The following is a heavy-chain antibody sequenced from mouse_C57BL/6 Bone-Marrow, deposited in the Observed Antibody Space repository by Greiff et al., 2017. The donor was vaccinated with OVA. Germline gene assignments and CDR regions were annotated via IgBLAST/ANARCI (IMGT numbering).Heavy chain of an antibody. V-gene: IGHV1-81*01. D-gene: IGHD5-1*01. J-gene: IGHJ3*01. CDR1: GYTFTSYG. Sequence: QVQLKESGAELARPGASVKLSCKASGYTFTSYGISWVKQRTGQGLEWIGEIYPRSGNTYYNEKFKGKATLTADKSSSTAYMELRSLTSEDSAVYFCARRGFYLSWGQGTLVTVSA. CDR3: ARRGFYLS. CDR2: IYPRSGNT.